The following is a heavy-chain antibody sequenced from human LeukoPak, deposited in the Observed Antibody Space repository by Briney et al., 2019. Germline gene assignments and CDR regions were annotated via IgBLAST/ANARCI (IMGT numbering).Heavy chain of an antibody. CDR3: ANQVSGDAYYFDY. V-gene: IGHV3-23*01. CDR2: IRGNGDSS. D-gene: IGHD4-17*01. Sequence: GGSLRLSCAASGFTFSNYAMTWVRQAPGKGLEWVSTIRGNGDSSYYADSVKGRLTISRDNSKNTLYLQMNSLRAEDTAVYYCANQVSGDAYYFDYWGQGALVTVSS. CDR1: GFTFSNYA. J-gene: IGHJ4*02.